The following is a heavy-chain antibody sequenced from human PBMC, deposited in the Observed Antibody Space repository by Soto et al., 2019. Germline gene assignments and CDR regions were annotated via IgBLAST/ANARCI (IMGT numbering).Heavy chain of an antibody. Sequence: PGGSLRLSCAASGFTFSSYGMHWVRQAPGKGLEWVAVIWYDGSNKYYADSVKGRFTISRDNSKNTLYLQMNSLRAEDTAVYYCARDHIFEQGTYYYCGMDVWGQGTTVTVSS. CDR1: GFTFSSYG. D-gene: IGHD3-3*02. CDR2: IWYDGSNK. CDR3: ARDHIFEQGTYYYCGMDV. V-gene: IGHV3-33*01. J-gene: IGHJ6*02.